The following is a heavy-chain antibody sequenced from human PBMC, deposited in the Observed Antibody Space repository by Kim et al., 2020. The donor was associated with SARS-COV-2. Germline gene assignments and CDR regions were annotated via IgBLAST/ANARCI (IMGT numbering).Heavy chain of an antibody. J-gene: IGHJ3*02. Sequence: GGSLRLSCAASGFTVSSNYMSWVRQAPGKGLEWVSVIYGGGSTYYADSVKGRFTISRDNSKNTLYLQMNSLRAEDTAVYYCARDYYGSGSSSGAFDIWGQGTMVTVSS. CDR3: ARDYYGSGSSSGAFDI. CDR1: GFTVSSNY. V-gene: IGHV3-53*01. D-gene: IGHD3-10*01. CDR2: IYGGGST.